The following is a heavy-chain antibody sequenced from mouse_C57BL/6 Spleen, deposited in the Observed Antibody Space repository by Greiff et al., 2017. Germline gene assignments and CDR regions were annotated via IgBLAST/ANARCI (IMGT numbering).Heavy chain of an antibody. V-gene: IGHV14-4*01. J-gene: IGHJ2*01. CDR1: GFNIKDDY. D-gene: IGHD1-1*01. CDR3: TTYGSPYDFDY. CDR2: IDPENGDT. Sequence: EVKLLESGAELVRPGASVKLSCTASGFNIKDDYMHWVKQRPEQGLEWIGWIDPENGDTEYASKFQGKATITADTSSNTAYLQLSSLTSEDTAVDYCTTYGSPYDFDYWGQGTTLTVSS.